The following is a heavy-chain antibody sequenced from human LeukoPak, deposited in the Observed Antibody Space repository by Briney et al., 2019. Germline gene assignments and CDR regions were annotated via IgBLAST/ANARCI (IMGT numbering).Heavy chain of an antibody. V-gene: IGHV3-23*01. CDR1: GFTFSSYA. CDR3: ARVRGSSWYGNWFDP. D-gene: IGHD6-13*01. Sequence: GGSLRLSCAASGFTFSSYAMSWVRQAPGKGLEWVSAISGSGGSTYYADSVKGRFTISRDNSKNSLYLQMNSLRAEDTAVYYCARVRGSSWYGNWFDPWGQGTLVTVSS. J-gene: IGHJ5*02. CDR2: ISGSGGST.